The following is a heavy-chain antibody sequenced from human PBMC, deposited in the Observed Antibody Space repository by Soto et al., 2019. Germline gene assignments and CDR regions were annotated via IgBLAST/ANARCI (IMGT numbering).Heavy chain of an antibody. D-gene: IGHD3-10*01. V-gene: IGHV5-51*01. CDR3: ARLDYGSGSYFDY. CDR1: GYSFTSYW. CDR2: LYPGDSDT. Sequence: GEALKISCKGSGYSFTSYWIGLGRQMPGEGLGWVEILYPGDSDTRYSPSFQGQVTISADKSISTAYLQWSSLKASDTAMYYCARLDYGSGSYFDYWGQGTLVTVSS. J-gene: IGHJ4*02.